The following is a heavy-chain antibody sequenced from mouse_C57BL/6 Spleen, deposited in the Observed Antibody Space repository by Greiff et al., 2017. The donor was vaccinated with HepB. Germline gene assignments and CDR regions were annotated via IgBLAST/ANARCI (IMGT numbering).Heavy chain of an antibody. CDR3: ARSGLDPYYAMDY. J-gene: IGHJ4*01. Sequence: QVQLQQPGAELVRPGSSVKLSCKASGYTFTSYWMHWVKQRPIQGLEWIGNIDPSDSETHYNQKFKDKATLTVDKSSSTAYMQLSSLTSEDSAVYDCARSGLDPYYAMDYWGQGTSVTVSS. D-gene: IGHD3-1*01. CDR1: GYTFTSYW. V-gene: IGHV1-52*01. CDR2: IDPSDSET.